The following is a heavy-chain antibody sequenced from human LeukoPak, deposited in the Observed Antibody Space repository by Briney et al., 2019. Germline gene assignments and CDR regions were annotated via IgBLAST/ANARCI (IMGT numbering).Heavy chain of an antibody. CDR2: INPSSGAT. D-gene: IGHD1-26*01. CDR1: GYTFTSYY. Sequence: ASVNLSCKTSGYTFTSYYIHWVRQAPGQGLEWMGIINPSSGATNYAQKFQGRVTMTRDTSTSTVYMELSSQRSEDTAVYYCARATNFYYYYGMGVWGQGTTVTVSS. J-gene: IGHJ6*02. CDR3: ARATNFYYYYGMGV. V-gene: IGHV1-46*01.